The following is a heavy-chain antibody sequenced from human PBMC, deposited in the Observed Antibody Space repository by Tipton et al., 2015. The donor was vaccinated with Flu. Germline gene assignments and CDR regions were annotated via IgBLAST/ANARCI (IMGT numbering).Heavy chain of an antibody. Sequence: LRLSCTVSGASINSNFWSWIRQSPGKGLEWIGYIYSGGSTKYNPYFESRVTMSIDTSKSQFSLKVTSVTAADTAVYFCVRDPSSSSTTWFDPWGHGTRVTVSS. CDR1: GASINSNF. J-gene: IGHJ5*02. D-gene: IGHD6-6*01. CDR3: VRDPSSSSTTWFDP. V-gene: IGHV4-4*08. CDR2: IYSGGST.